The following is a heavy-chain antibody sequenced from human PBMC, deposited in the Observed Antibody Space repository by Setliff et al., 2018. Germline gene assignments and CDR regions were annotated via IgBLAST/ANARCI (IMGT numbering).Heavy chain of an antibody. D-gene: IGHD3-16*01. CDR3: ARDGGGDSDAFDI. Sequence: GASVKVSCKVSGYTLTELSMHWVRQAPGKGLEWMGGFDPEDGETIYAQKFQGRVTMTSDTSISTAYMELGRLRSDDTAVYFCARDGGGDSDAFDIWGQGTMVTVSS. CDR1: GYTLTELS. V-gene: IGHV1-24*01. J-gene: IGHJ3*02. CDR2: FDPEDGET.